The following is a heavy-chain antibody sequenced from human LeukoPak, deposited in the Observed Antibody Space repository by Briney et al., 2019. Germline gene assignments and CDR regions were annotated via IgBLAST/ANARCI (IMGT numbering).Heavy chain of an antibody. V-gene: IGHV4-4*07. CDR2: ISISDGT. CDR3: ARLRRDISGWYADDY. Sequence: SETLSLTCTVSGASVSTHYWSWIRQSAGKGLEWIGRISISDGTNYNPSLKSRVSMSLDASKNQFSLKLTSVTAADTAVYHCARLRRDISGWYADDYWGQGTLVTVSS. D-gene: IGHD6-19*01. J-gene: IGHJ4*02. CDR1: GASVSTHY.